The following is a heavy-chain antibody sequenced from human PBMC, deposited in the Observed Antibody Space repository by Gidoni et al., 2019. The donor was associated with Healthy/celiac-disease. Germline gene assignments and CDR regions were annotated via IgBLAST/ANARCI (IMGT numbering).Heavy chain of an antibody. D-gene: IGHD2-2*01. V-gene: IGHV4-34*01. CDR2: INHSGST. CDR1: GGSFSGYY. J-gene: IGHJ4*02. CDR3: ASRGSSTSCFDY. Sequence: QGQLQQWGAGLLKPSETLSLTCAVDGGSFSGYYWSWIRQPPGKGLEWIGEINHSGSTNYNPSLKSRVTISVDTSKNQFSLKLSSVTAADTAVYYCASRGSSTSCFDYWGQGTLVTVSS.